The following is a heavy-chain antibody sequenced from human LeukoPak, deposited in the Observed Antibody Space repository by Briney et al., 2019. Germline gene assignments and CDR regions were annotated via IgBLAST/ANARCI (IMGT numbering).Heavy chain of an antibody. Sequence: GGSLRLSCSASGFTFSSYWMSWVRQAPGKGLEWVANINQYGSEIYYIDSVKGRFTISRDNAKSSLYLQMNSLRAEDTAVYYCARDIEVGWGQGTLVTVSS. CDR1: GFTFSSYW. D-gene: IGHD3-16*02. J-gene: IGHJ4*02. CDR3: ARDIEVG. V-gene: IGHV3-7*01. CDR2: INQYGSEI.